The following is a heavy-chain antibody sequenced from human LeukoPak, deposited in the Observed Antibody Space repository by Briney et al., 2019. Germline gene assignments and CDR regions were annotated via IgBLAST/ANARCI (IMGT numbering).Heavy chain of an antibody. J-gene: IGHJ3*02. Sequence: SVKVSCKASGGTFSSYAISWVRQAPGQGLEWMGGIIPIFGTANYAQKFQGRVTITTDESTSTAYMELSSLRSEDTAVYYCARDQIKTDYDFWSGYSWAFDIWGQGTMVTVSS. CDR3: ARDQIKTDYDFWSGYSWAFDI. V-gene: IGHV1-69*05. CDR1: GGTFSSYA. D-gene: IGHD3-3*01. CDR2: IIPIFGTA.